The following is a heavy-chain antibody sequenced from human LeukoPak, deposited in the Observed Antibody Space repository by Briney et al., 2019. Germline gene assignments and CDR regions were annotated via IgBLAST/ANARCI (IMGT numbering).Heavy chain of an antibody. CDR1: GDSIGSSSYY. J-gene: IGHJ4*02. CDR2: ICYSGST. D-gene: IGHD5-18*01. CDR3: ARQTWIELWHFDY. Sequence: SETLSLTCTVSGDSIGSSSYYWAWIRQPPGKGLEWIGSICYSGSTYYTPSLKSRVTISVETSKSKFSLKVSSVTAADTAVYYCARQTWIELWHFDYWGQGALVTVSS. V-gene: IGHV4-39*01.